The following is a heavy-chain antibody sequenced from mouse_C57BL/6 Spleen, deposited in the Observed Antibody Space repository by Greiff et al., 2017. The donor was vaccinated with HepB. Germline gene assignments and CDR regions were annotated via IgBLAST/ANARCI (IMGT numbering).Heavy chain of an antibody. Sequence: EVQGVESGGGLVQPGGSLKLSCAASGFTFSDYYMYWVRQTPEKRLEWVAYISNGGGSTYYPDTVKGRFTISRDNAKNTLYLQMSRLKSEDTAMYYCARHSYGSSPNWYFDGWGKGTTVTVSS. V-gene: IGHV5-12*01. D-gene: IGHD1-1*01. CDR3: ARHSYGSSPNWYFDG. J-gene: IGHJ1*03. CDR1: GFTFSDYY. CDR2: ISNGGGST.